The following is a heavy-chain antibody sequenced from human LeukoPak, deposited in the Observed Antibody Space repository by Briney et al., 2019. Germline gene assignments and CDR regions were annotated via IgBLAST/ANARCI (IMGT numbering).Heavy chain of an antibody. CDR1: GFTFSSYA. Sequence: GGSLRLSCAASGFTFSSYAMHWVRQAPGKGLEWVAVISYDGSNKYYADSVKGRFTISRDNSKNTLYLQMNSLRAEDTAVYYCARDPRGSGSYPPTRFDPWGQGTLVTVSS. J-gene: IGHJ5*02. V-gene: IGHV3-30-3*01. D-gene: IGHD1-26*01. CDR3: ARDPRGSGSYPPTRFDP. CDR2: ISYDGSNK.